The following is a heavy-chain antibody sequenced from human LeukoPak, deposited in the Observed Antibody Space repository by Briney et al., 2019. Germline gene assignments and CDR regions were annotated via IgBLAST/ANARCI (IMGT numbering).Heavy chain of an antibody. CDR2: INHSGST. J-gene: IGHJ6*03. CDR1: GGSFSGYY. Sequence: PSETLSLTCAVYGGSFSGYYWSWIRQPPGKGLEWIGEINHSGSTNYNPSLKSRVTISVDTSKNQFSLKLSSVTAADTAVYYCARGRTVQIAPERYSSSWYYYYYYMDVWGKGTTVTVSS. V-gene: IGHV4-34*01. D-gene: IGHD6-13*01. CDR3: ARGRTVQIAPERYSSSWYYYYYYMDV.